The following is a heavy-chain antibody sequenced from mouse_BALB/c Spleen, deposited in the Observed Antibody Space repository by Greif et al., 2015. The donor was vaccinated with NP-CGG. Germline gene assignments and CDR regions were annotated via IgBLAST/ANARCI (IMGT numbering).Heavy chain of an antibody. V-gene: IGHV1S127*01. CDR3: VPDGYYGGGFAY. D-gene: IGHD2-3*01. Sequence: VHLVESGPQLVRPGASVKISCKASGYSFTSYWMHWVKQRPGQGLEWIGMIDPSDSETRLNQKFKDKATLTVDRSSSTAYMQPSSPTSEDSAVYYCVPDGYYGGGFAYWGQGTLVTVSA. J-gene: IGHJ3*01. CDR2: IDPSDSET. CDR1: GYSFTSYW.